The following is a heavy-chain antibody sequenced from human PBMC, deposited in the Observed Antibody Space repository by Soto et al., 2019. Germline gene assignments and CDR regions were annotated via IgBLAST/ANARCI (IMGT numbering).Heavy chain of an antibody. V-gene: IGHV3-23*01. CDR2: ISGSGGST. CDR1: GFTFSSYA. D-gene: IGHD1-26*01. J-gene: IGHJ6*02. Sequence: LSLTCAASGFTFSSYAMSWVRQAPGKGLEWVSAISGSGGSTYYADSVKGRFTISRDNSKNTLYLQMNSLRAEDTAVYYCAKDGGSYFYYYYGMDVWGQGTTVTVSS. CDR3: AKDGGSYFYYYYGMDV.